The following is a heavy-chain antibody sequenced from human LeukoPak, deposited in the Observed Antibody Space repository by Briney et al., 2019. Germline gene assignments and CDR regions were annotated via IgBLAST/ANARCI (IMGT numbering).Heavy chain of an antibody. CDR1: GASFSGYY. CDR2: INHSRTT. V-gene: IGHV4-34*01. Sequence: PSETLSLTCAVYGASFSGYYWSWIRQPPGKGLEWIGEINHSRTTNYNPSLKSRVTISVDTSKNQFSLKLSSVTSADTAVYYCARAGGYFRGAEYFQYWGQGTLVTVSS. D-gene: IGHD3-22*01. J-gene: IGHJ1*01. CDR3: ARAGGYFRGAEYFQY.